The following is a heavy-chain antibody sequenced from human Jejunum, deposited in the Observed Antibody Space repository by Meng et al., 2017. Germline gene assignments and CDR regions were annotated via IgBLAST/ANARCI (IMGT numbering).Heavy chain of an antibody. CDR2: IFYSGNT. Sequence: SETLSLTCNVSGGSLSGHDWSWIRQAPGKGLEWSGHIFYSGNTNYNPALKRRVPISVDTSENRFSLQLHSVTAADTAVYYCASAGSSGWNWYFGLWGRGTLVTVSS. V-gene: IGHV4-59*11. J-gene: IGHJ2*01. CDR1: GGSLSGHD. CDR3: ASAGSSGWNWYFGL. D-gene: IGHD3-10*01.